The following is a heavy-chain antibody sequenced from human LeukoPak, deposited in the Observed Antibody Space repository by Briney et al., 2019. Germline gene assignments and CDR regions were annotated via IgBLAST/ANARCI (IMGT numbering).Heavy chain of an antibody. J-gene: IGHJ5*02. CDR3: ARENFGEHRWFDP. V-gene: IGHV3-48*01. Sequence: PGGSLRLSCAASGFTLSSFGMNWVRQAPGKGLEWVSYISSSRSTIYYADSVNGRFIISRDNAKSSLYLQMNSLRAEDTAVYYCARENFGEHRWFDPWGQGTLVTVSS. CDR1: GFTLSSFG. CDR2: ISSSRSTI. D-gene: IGHD3-10*01.